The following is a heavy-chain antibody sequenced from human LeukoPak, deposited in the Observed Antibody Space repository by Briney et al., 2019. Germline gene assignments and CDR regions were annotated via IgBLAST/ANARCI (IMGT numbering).Heavy chain of an antibody. CDR2: ISSSGSTI. CDR1: GFTFSGYY. Sequence: GGSLRLSCAASGFTFSGYYMSWIRQAPGKGLEWVSCISSSGSTIYYADSVKGRFNISRDNVKNLLYLQMNSLRVEDTAVYYCTKEGRGYYGSGSYYTWFDRWGQGTLVTVSS. V-gene: IGHV3-11*01. CDR3: TKEGRGYYGSGSYYTWFDR. J-gene: IGHJ5*02. D-gene: IGHD3-10*01.